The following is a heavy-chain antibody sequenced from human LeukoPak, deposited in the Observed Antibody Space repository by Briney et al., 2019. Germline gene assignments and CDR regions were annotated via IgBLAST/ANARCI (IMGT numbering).Heavy chain of an antibody. CDR1: GFTFSSYS. Sequence: GGSLRLSCAASGFTFSSYSMNWIRQAPGKGLEWVSSISNSTSYIYYADSVKGRFTISKDNAKNSLYLQMNSLRAEDTAVYYCARAGGSTVSHSDYWGQGTLVTVSS. D-gene: IGHD4-17*01. J-gene: IGHJ4*01. CDR2: ISNSTSYI. CDR3: ARAGGSTVSHSDY. V-gene: IGHV3-21*01.